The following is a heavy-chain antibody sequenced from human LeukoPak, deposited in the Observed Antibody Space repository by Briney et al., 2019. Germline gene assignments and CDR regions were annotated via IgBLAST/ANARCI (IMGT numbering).Heavy chain of an antibody. CDR1: GGSISSSSYY. D-gene: IGHD5-24*01. Sequence: SGTLSLTCTVSGGSISSSSYYWGWIRQPPGKGLEWIGSIYYSGSTYYNPSLKSRVTISVDTSKNQFSLKLSSVTAADTAVYYCARRRDGYNHIYFDYWGQGTLVTVSS. CDR3: ARRRDGYNHIYFDY. CDR2: IYYSGST. J-gene: IGHJ4*02. V-gene: IGHV4-39*01.